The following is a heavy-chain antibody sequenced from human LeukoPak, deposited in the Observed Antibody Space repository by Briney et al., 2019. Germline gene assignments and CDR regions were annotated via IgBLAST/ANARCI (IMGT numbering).Heavy chain of an antibody. J-gene: IGHJ4*02. V-gene: IGHV3-23*01. CDR1: GFTFSSYA. CDR3: AKAVAGTSMYYFDY. Sequence: GGSLRLSCAASGFTFSSYAMSWVRQAPGKGLEWVSPISGSGGSTYYADSVKGRFTISRDNSKNTLHLQMNSLRAEDTAVYYCAKAVAGTSMYYFDYWGQGTLVTVSS. D-gene: IGHD6-19*01. CDR2: ISGSGGST.